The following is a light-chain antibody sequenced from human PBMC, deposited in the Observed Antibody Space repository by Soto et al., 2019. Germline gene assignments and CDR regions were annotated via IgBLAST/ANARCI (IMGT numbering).Light chain of an antibody. Sequence: EIVLTQSPGTLSLSPGDRATLSCRASQSVSNSYLAWYQQKPGQAPRLLIYGASSRATGIPDRFSGSGSGTDFTLTISRLEPEDFAVYYCQQYVTSGTFGQGTKVEIK. CDR2: GAS. J-gene: IGKJ1*01. CDR3: QQYVTSGT. CDR1: QSVSNSY. V-gene: IGKV3-20*01.